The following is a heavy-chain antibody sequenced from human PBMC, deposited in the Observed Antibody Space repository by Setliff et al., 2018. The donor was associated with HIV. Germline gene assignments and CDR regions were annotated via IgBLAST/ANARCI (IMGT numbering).Heavy chain of an antibody. J-gene: IGHJ2*01. CDR2: IIGHSGGT. Sequence: PSETLSLTCGVFGGSFSAYSWNWIRQPPGKGLEWIGEIIGHSGGTNYNPSLKSRVTISMDTSNNHFSLNLTSLTAAETAVYYCARDQRLLGIQPPYWYFDLWGRGTLVTVSS. D-gene: IGHD6-25*01. V-gene: IGHV4-34*12. CDR3: ARDQRLLGIQPPYWYFDL. CDR1: GGSFSAYS.